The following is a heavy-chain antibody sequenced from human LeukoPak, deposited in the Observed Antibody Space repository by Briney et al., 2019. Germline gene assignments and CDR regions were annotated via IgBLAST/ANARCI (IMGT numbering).Heavy chain of an antibody. Sequence: GASVKVSCKASGGTFSSHAIAWVRQAPGQGPEWMGGIIPISGTANYAQKFQGRVTITTDESTSTAYVELSSLTSDDAAVYYCARGLQYQLLKALGYYYMDVWGEGTTVTVSS. D-gene: IGHD2-2*01. CDR1: GGTFSSHA. CDR2: IIPISGTA. J-gene: IGHJ6*03. V-gene: IGHV1-69*05. CDR3: ARGLQYQLLKALGYYYMDV.